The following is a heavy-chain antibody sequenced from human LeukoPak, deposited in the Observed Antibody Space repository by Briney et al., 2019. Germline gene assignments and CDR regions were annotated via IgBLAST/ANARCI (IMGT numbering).Heavy chain of an antibody. Sequence: GGSLRLSCAASGFTFSDYYMCWIRQAPGKGLEWVSNISSSGSTIYYADSVKGRFTISRDNAKNSLYLQMNSLRAEDTAVYYCARESYYDSSGYFNYWGQGTLVTVSS. CDR1: GFTFSDYY. CDR3: ARESYYDSSGYFNY. CDR2: ISSSGSTI. D-gene: IGHD3-22*01. J-gene: IGHJ4*02. V-gene: IGHV3-11*01.